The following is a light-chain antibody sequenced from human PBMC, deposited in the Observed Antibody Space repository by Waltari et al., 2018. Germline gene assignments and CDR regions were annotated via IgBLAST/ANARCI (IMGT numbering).Light chain of an antibody. Sequence: DIQLTQSPSFLSASVGDRVTIPCRASQGISSYLAWYQQKVGKAPKLLIYAASTLQSGVPSRFSGSGSGTEFTLTISSLQPEDFATYYCQQLNSYPPWTFGQGTKVEIK. V-gene: IGKV1-9*01. CDR2: AAS. J-gene: IGKJ1*01. CDR1: QGISSY. CDR3: QQLNSYPPWT.